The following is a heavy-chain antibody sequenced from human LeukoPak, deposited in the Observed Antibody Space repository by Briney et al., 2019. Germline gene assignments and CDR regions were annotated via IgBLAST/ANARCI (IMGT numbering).Heavy chain of an antibody. CDR3: VRHWFANGVSTLDI. CDR2: IDPNTGTP. CDR1: GYTITTYA. D-gene: IGHD2-8*01. J-gene: IGHJ3*02. Sequence: ASVKVSCKASGYTITTYAMNWMRQAPGQGFEWLGWIDPNTGTPTYAQGFTGRFVFSLDTSLSTAYLEIHSLKTEDTAGYYSVRHWFANGVSTLDIWGQGTKVAVFS. V-gene: IGHV7-4-1*01.